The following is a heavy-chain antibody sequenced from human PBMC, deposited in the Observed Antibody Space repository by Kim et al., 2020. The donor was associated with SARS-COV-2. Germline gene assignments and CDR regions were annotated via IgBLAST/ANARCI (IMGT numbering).Heavy chain of an antibody. V-gene: IGHV4-59*08. D-gene: IGHD6-13*01. Sequence: SETLSLTCTVSGGSISSYYWSWIRQPPGKGLEWIGYIYYSGSTNYNPSLKSRVTISVDTSKNQFSLKLSSVTAADTAVYYCARQRGGPWAAAGTDYWGQGTLVTVSS. CDR3: ARQRGGPWAAAGTDY. J-gene: IGHJ4*02. CDR2: IYYSGST. CDR1: GGSISSYY.